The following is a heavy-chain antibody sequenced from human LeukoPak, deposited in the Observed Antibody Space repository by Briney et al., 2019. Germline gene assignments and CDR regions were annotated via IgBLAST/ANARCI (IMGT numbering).Heavy chain of an antibody. J-gene: IGHJ4*02. Sequence: SETLSLTCAVYGGSFSGYYWSWIRQPPGKGLEWIGEINHSGSTNYNPSLKSRVTIPVDTSKNQFSLKLSSVTAADTAVYYCASTSYCGGDCYSRRVEHWGQGTLVTVSS. V-gene: IGHV4-34*01. CDR1: GGSFSGYY. D-gene: IGHD2-21*02. CDR3: ASTSYCGGDCYSRRVEH. CDR2: INHSGST.